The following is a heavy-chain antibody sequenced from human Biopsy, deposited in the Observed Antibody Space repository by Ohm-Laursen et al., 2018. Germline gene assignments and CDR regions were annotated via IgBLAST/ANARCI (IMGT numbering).Heavy chain of an antibody. D-gene: IGHD1-26*01. V-gene: IGHV1-18*04. CDR2: ISTYNDDT. CDR1: GYTFTAYG. J-gene: IGHJ5*02. CDR3: ARGGGGILWLGKPSGRYFDA. Sequence: GASVKVSCKTSGYTFTAYGISWVRQAPGQGLEWMGWISTYNDDTNIAQKFQGRVSMTTDTSTTTAYMDLRSLRSDDTAVYFCARGGGGILWLGKPSGRYFDAWGQGTLVTVSP.